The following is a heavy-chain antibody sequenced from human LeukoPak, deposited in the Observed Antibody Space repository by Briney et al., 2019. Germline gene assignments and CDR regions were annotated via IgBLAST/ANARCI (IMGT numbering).Heavy chain of an antibody. D-gene: IGHD1-1*01. Sequence: GGSLRLSCAASAFTFSSYSMNWVRQAPGKGLEWVSFISTSSSYIHYADSVKGRFTISRDNAKNSLYLQMNSLRAEDTAVYYCARSEGIEATGRPLDFDYWGQGTLVTVSS. CDR3: ARSEGIEATGRPLDFDY. CDR1: AFTFSSYS. J-gene: IGHJ4*02. V-gene: IGHV3-21*01. CDR2: ISTSSSYI.